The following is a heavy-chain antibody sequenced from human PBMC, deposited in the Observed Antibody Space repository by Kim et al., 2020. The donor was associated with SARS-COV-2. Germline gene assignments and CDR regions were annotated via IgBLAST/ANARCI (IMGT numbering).Heavy chain of an antibody. CDR1: GFTFSNYG. Sequence: GGSLRLSCAASGFTFSNYGMHWVRQAPGKGLEWVAVISYDGSNKDYADSVRGRFTISRDNSKNTLYLQMNSLRVEDTAVCYCATDFEVGEHSYGMDVRGQRSTVTVSS. CDR3: ATDFEVGEHSYGMDV. D-gene: IGHD3-10*01. V-gene: IGHV3-30*03. CDR2: ISYDGSNK. J-gene: IGHJ6*02.